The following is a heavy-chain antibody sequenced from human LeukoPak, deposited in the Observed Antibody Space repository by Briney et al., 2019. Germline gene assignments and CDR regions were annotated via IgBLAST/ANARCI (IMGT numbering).Heavy chain of an antibody. CDR3: ARTDGGIPLYYFDY. CDR1: GFTFSDYY. V-gene: IGHV3-11*04. D-gene: IGHD3-16*01. Sequence: GGSLRLSCAASGFTFSDYYMSWIRQAPGKGLEWVSYISSSGSTIYYADSVKGRFTISRDNAKKPLYLQMNSLRAEDTAVYYCARTDGGIPLYYFDYWGQGTLVTVSS. J-gene: IGHJ4*02. CDR2: ISSSGSTI.